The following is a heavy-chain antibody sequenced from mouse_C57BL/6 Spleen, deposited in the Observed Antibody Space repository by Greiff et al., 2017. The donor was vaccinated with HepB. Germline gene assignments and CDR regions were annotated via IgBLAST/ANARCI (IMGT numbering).Heavy chain of an antibody. V-gene: IGHV1-72*01. CDR3: ARWGDYGNFDY. Sequence: QVQLQQPGAELVKPGASVKLSCKASGYTFTSYWMHWVKQRPGRGLEGIGRIDPNSGGTKYNEKFKSKATLTVDKPSSTAYMQLSSLTSEDSAVYYCARWGDYGNFDYWGQGTTLTVSS. CDR1: GYTFTSYW. D-gene: IGHD2-4*01. J-gene: IGHJ2*01. CDR2: IDPNSGGT.